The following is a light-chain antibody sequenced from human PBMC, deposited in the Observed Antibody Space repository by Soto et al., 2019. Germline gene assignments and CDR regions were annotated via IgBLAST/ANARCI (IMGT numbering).Light chain of an antibody. CDR3: QQYNNWPQT. CDR1: QSVSSN. V-gene: IGKV3-15*01. Sequence: EIVMTQSPATLSVSPGERATLSCRASQSVSSNLAWYKQKPGQAPRLLIYGAYTRATDIPARFSSSGYGTEFTFTISSLQSEDFAVYYCQQYNNWPQTFGQGTKVDIK. CDR2: GAY. J-gene: IGKJ1*01.